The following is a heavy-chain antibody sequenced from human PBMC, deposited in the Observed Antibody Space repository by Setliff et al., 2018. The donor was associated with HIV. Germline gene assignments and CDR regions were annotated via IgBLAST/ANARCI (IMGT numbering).Heavy chain of an antibody. CDR2: FDPQDGKT. Sequence: ASVKVSCKISGYTLTEVSMHWVRQAPGKGLEWMGYFDPQDGKTIYAQKFQGRVTMTEDTSTYTAYMELSRLKSEDTAVYYCARDRERGQYSRSAVGGYYYYYMDVWGKGTTVTVSS. D-gene: IGHD6-6*01. CDR1: GYTLTEVS. CDR3: ARDRERGQYSRSAVGGYYYYYMDV. J-gene: IGHJ6*03. V-gene: IGHV1-24*01.